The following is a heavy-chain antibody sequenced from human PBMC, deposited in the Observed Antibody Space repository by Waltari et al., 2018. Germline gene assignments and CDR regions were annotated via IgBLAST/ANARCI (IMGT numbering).Heavy chain of an antibody. J-gene: IGHJ4*02. CDR2: IWYDGSNK. CDR1: GFTFSSYG. D-gene: IGHD5-12*01. CDR3: AREGGYDRVLDY. Sequence: QVQLVESGGGVVQPGRSLRLSCAASGFTFSSYGMHWVRQAPGKGLEWVAVIWYDGSNKYYADSVKGRFTISRDNSKNTLYLQMNSLRAEDTAMYYCAREGGYDRVLDYWGQGTLVTVSS. V-gene: IGHV3-33*08.